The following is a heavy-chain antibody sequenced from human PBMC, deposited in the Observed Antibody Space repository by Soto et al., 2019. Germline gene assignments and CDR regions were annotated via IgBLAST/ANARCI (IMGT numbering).Heavy chain of an antibody. Sequence: GGSLRLSCAASGFTFSSYAMSWVRQAPGKGLEWVSAISGSGGSTYYADSVKGRFTISRDNSKNTLYLQMNSLRAEDAAVYYCAKPQGGGYSYNWFDPWGQGTLVTVSS. CDR2: ISGSGGST. CDR3: AKPQGGGYSYNWFDP. D-gene: IGHD5-18*01. CDR1: GFTFSSYA. J-gene: IGHJ5*02. V-gene: IGHV3-23*01.